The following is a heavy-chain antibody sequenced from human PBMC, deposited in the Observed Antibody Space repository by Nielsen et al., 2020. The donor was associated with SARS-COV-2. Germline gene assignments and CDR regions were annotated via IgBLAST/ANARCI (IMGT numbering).Heavy chain of an antibody. CDR2: IYSGGST. D-gene: IGHD4-17*01. CDR1: GFTVSSNY. J-gene: IGHJ3*02. Sequence: GGSLRLSCAASGFTVSSNYMSWVRQAPGKGLEWVSVIYSGGSTYYADSVKGRFTISRDNARNSLYLQMSSLTTEDTALYYCAKDSYGDYGAFDMWGQGTMVTVSS. CDR3: AKDSYGDYGAFDM. V-gene: IGHV3-53*05.